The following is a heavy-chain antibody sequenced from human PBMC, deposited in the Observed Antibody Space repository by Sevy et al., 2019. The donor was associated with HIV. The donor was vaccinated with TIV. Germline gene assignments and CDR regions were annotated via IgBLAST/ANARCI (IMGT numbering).Heavy chain of an antibody. V-gene: IGHV3-7*01. CDR1: GFTLNAYW. CDR2: INQDGSTQ. D-gene: IGHD6-13*01. Sequence: GGSLRLSCAASGFTLNAYWMYWVRQAPGKGLEWLANINQDGSTQYYAASVKGRFTISRDNAKNLVYLQMNTMRPEDTGLYYCARAIAAAAGFWGQGTLVTVSS. CDR3: ARAIAAAAGF. J-gene: IGHJ4*02.